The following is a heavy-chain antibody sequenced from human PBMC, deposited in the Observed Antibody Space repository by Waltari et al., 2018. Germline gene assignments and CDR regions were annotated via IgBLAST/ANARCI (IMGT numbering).Heavy chain of an antibody. CDR2: INHSGST. CDR1: GGSFSGYY. Sequence: QVQLQQWGAGLLKTSESLCLTCAVYGGSFSGYYWRWIRQPPGNGLEWIGEINHSGSTNHNPSVKSRVTIAVDTAKNQFSLKRSYVTAADTAVYYCARVYVPPAYGMDVWGQGTTVTVS. CDR3: ARVYVPPAYGMDV. D-gene: IGHD2-2*01. V-gene: IGHV4-34*01. J-gene: IGHJ6*02.